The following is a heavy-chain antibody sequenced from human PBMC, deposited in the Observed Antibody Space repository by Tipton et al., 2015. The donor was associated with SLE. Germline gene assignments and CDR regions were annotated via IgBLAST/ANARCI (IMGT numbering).Heavy chain of an antibody. CDR3: ASNSGSHGGFDY. CDR2: IYYSGST. CDR1: GGSISSGGYF. Sequence: TLSLTCTVSGGSISSGGYFWSWIRQHPGKGLEWIGYIYYSGSTYYNPSLKSRVTISVDTSKNQFSLKLSSVTAADTAVYYCASNSGSHGGFDYWGQGTLVTVSS. J-gene: IGHJ4*02. D-gene: IGHD1-26*01. V-gene: IGHV4-31*03.